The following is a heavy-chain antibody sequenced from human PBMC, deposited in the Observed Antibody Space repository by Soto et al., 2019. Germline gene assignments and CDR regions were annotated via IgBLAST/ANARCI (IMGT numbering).Heavy chain of an antibody. CDR3: AQAQSRGDSLYYYSGMDV. Sequence: EVQLLESGGGLVQPGGSLRFSCAASGFTFTNYAMSWVRQAPGKGLEWVSGISGSAGSTYYADSVKGRFTFSRDNSKNTLYLQMNSLSAEDTAVYYCAQAQSRGDSLYYYSGMDVWGQGTTVTVSS. CDR1: GFTFTNYA. D-gene: IGHD2-21*02. V-gene: IGHV3-23*01. CDR2: ISGSAGST. J-gene: IGHJ6*02.